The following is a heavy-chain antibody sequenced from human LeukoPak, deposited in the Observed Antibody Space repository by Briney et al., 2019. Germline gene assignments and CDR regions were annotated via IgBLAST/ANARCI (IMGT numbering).Heavy chain of an antibody. D-gene: IGHD2/OR15-2a*01. Sequence: GESLKISCRGSGYTFTTYWIGWVPPMPGKGLEWMGIIYPGDSDTRYSPSFQGQVTISADKSITTAYLQWSSLKASDTAMYYCARVMTTLTGFDFWGQGTLVTVSS. CDR1: GYTFTTYW. J-gene: IGHJ4*02. V-gene: IGHV5-51*01. CDR3: ARVMTTLTGFDF. CDR2: IYPGDSDT.